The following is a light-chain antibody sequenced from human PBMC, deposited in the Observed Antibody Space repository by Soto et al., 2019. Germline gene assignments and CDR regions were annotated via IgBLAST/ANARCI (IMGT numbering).Light chain of an antibody. CDR2: DAS. Sequence: EIVLSQSPATLSLSPGERATLSCRASQSVSSYLAWYHQKPGQAPRLLIYDASNRATGIPDRFSGSGSGTDFTLTISRLEPEDFAVYYCQQYGSSPLTFGGGTKVDIK. CDR3: QQYGSSPLT. V-gene: IGKV3-20*01. J-gene: IGKJ4*01. CDR1: QSVSSY.